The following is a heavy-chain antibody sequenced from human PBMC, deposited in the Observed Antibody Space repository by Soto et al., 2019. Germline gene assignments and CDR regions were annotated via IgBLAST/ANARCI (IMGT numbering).Heavy chain of an antibody. V-gene: IGHV4-39*01. CDR2: IYYKGYT. CDR3: ARHPDYGGNYYYYGLDV. J-gene: IGHJ6*02. Sequence: SETLSLTCTSSGDSIRDSSFYWAWIRQSPGKGLEWIGSIYYKGYTKYNPSLETRVTISIDTSRNQFSLRLTSVTAADTAIYFCARHPDYGGNYYYYGLDVWGPGTTVTVSS. D-gene: IGHD4-17*01. CDR1: GDSIRDSSFY.